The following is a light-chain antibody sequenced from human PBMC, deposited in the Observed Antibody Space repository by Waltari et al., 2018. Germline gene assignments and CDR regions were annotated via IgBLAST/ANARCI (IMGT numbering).Light chain of an antibody. J-gene: IGKJ1*01. CDR1: QSLLHSNGYNY. V-gene: IGKV2-28*01. CDR3: MQALQIPWT. Sequence: DIVMTQSPLSLPVTPGEPAPISCRPSQSLLHSNGYNYLDWYLQKPGQSPQLLIYLGSNRASGVPDRFSGSESGTDFTLKISRVEAEDVGVYYCMQALQIPWTFGQGTKVEIK. CDR2: LGS.